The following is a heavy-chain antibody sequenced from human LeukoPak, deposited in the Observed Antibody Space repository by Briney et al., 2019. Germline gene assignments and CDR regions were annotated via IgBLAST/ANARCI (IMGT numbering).Heavy chain of an antibody. V-gene: IGHV3-30*02. D-gene: IGHD4-17*01. CDR3: AKAMTTVTDLDY. Sequence: GSLRLSCAASGFTFSSYGMHWVRQAPGKGLEWVAFIRYDGSNKYYADSVKGRFTISRDNSKNTLYLQMNSLRAEDTAVYYCAKAMTTVTDLDYWGQGTLVTVSS. CDR1: GFTFSSYG. CDR2: IRYDGSNK. J-gene: IGHJ4*02.